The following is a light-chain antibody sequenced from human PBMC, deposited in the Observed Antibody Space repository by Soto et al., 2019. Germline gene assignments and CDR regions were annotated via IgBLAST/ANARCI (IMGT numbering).Light chain of an antibody. CDR3: SSYTISSTRV. Sequence: QYALTQPASVSGSPGQSITISCTGTSSYVGGYNYVSWYQQNPGKAPKLMIYDVNNRPSGVSYLFSGSKSGNTASLTISGLQAEDEADYYCSSYTISSTRVFGTGTKLTVL. CDR2: DVN. J-gene: IGLJ1*01. V-gene: IGLV2-14*01. CDR1: SSYVGGYNY.